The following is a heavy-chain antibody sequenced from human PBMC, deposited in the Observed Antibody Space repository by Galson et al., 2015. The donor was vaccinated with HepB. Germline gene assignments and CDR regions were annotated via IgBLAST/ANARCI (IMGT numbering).Heavy chain of an antibody. D-gene: IGHD2-2*01. Sequence: SVKVSCKASGYTFTSYAMHWVRQAPGQRLEWMGWINAGNGNTKYSQKFQGRVTITRDTSASTAYMELSSLRSEDTAVYYCACTSPMGNYYYGMDVWGQGTTVTVSS. CDR3: ACTSPMGNYYYGMDV. CDR2: INAGNGNT. J-gene: IGHJ6*02. V-gene: IGHV1-3*01. CDR1: GYTFTSYA.